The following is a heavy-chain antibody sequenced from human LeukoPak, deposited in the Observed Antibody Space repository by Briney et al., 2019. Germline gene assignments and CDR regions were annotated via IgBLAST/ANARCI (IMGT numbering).Heavy chain of an antibody. V-gene: IGHV1-69*01. CDR2: IIPIFGTA. CDR3: ARDRLGAARPTYFDY. J-gene: IGHJ4*02. CDR1: GGTFSSYA. Sequence: SVKVSCKASGGTFSSYAISWVRQAPGQGLEWMGGIIPIFGTANYAQKFQGRVTITADESTSTAYMELSSLRSEDTAVYYCARDRLGAARPTYFDYWGQGTLVTVSS. D-gene: IGHD6-6*01.